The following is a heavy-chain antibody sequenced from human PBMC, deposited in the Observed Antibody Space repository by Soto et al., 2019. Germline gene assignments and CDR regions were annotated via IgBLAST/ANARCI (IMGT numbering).Heavy chain of an antibody. CDR1: GFTFSSYA. J-gene: IGHJ6*02. V-gene: IGHV3-23*01. D-gene: IGHD1-20*01. Sequence: PGGSLRLSCAASGFTFSSYAMSWVRQAPGKGLEWVSAISGSGGSTYYADSVKGRFTISRDNSKNTLYLQMNSLRAEDTAVYYCAKALTGLLYYYYGMDVWGQGTTVTVSS. CDR2: ISGSGGST. CDR3: AKALTGLLYYYYGMDV.